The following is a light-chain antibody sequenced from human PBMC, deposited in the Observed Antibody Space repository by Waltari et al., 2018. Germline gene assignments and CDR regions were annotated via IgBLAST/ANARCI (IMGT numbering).Light chain of an antibody. J-gene: IGKJ1*01. CDR1: QSVSSY. Sequence: EIVLTQSPATLSSSPGERATLSCRASQSVSSYLAWYQQKPGQAPRLLIYDASSRATGIPARFSGSGSGTDFTLTISSLEPEDFAVYYCQQYGRSSWTFGQGTKVDIK. V-gene: IGKV3-11*01. CDR2: DAS. CDR3: QQYGRSSWT.